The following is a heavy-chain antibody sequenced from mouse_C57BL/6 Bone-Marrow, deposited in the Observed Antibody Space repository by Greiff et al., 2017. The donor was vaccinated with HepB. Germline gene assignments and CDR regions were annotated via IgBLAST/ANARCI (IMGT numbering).Heavy chain of an antibody. J-gene: IGHJ4*01. Sequence: EVQGVESGGGLVQPGGSLKLSCAASGFTFSDYYMYWVRQTPEKRLEWVAYISNGGGSTYYPDTVKGRFTISRDNAKNTLYLQMSRLKSEDTAMYYCARDSNLYAMDYWGQGTSVTVSS. V-gene: IGHV5-12*01. D-gene: IGHD2-5*01. CDR2: ISNGGGST. CDR3: ARDSNLYAMDY. CDR1: GFTFSDYY.